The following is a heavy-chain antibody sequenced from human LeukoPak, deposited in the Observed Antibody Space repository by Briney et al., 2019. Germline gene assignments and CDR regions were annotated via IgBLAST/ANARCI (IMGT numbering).Heavy chain of an antibody. CDR3: ARSGGVLLWFGELG. V-gene: IGHV3-48*03. CDR1: GFTFSSYE. J-gene: IGHJ4*02. D-gene: IGHD3-10*01. CDR2: INSSGSTI. Sequence: GGSLRLSCAASGFTFSSYEMNWVRQAPGKGLEWVSYINSSGSTIYYADSVKGRFTISRDNAKNSLYLQMNSLRADDTAVYYCARSGGVLLWFGELGWGQGTLVTVSS.